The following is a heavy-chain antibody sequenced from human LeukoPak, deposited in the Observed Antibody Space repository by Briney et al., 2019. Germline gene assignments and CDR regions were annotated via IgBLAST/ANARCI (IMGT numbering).Heavy chain of an antibody. D-gene: IGHD3-22*01. CDR2: IYYSGST. Sequence: PSETLSLTCTVSGGSISSSSYYWVWLRQPPGMGLEWIGSIYYSGSTYYNPSLRSRVTISVATSKNQLSLKLSSVTAADTAVYYCARSGDSSGPPYYFDYWGQGTLVTVSS. CDR3: ARSGDSSGPPYYFDY. V-gene: IGHV4-39*01. CDR1: GGSISSSSYY. J-gene: IGHJ4*02.